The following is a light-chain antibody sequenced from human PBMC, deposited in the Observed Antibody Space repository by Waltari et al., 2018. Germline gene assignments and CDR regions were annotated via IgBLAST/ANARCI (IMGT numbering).Light chain of an antibody. J-gene: IGLJ2*01. CDR2: LNSDGSH. CDR1: SGHSSYA. Sequence: QLELTPPPSASASLGASVKLTCTLSSGHSSYAIAWHQQEPEKGPRYLRKLNSDGSHNKGDGIPDRFLGSSSGAERYLIISSLQAEDEAGYYCQTWGSGIVFGGGTKLTVL. V-gene: IGLV4-69*01. CDR3: QTWGSGIV.